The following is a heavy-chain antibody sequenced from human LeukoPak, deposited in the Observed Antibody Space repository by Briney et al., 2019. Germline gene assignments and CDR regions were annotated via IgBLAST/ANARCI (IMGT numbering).Heavy chain of an antibody. CDR2: IYHSGST. CDR3: ARASGSGSSPYYYGMDV. J-gene: IGHJ6*02. Sequence: PSETLSLTCAVYGGSFSGYYWSWIRQPPGKGLEWIGYIYHSGSTYYNPSLKSRVTISVDRSKNQFSLKLSSVTAADTAVYYCARASGSGSSPYYYGMDVWGQGTTVTVSS. V-gene: IGHV4-34*01. CDR1: GGSFSGYY. D-gene: IGHD3-10*01.